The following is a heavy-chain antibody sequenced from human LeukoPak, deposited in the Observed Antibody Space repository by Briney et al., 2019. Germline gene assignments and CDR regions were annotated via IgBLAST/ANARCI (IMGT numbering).Heavy chain of an antibody. CDR1: GGSISSSSYY. J-gene: IGHJ4*02. CDR3: ASAVPSPGSSSWAQFDY. D-gene: IGHD6-13*01. V-gene: IGHV4-39*01. CDR2: IYYSGSI. Sequence: SETLSLTCTVSGGSISSSSYYWGWIRQPPGKGLEWIGSIYYSGSIYHNPSLKSRVTISVDTSKNQFSLKLSSVTAADTAVYYCASAVPSPGSSSWAQFDYWGQGTLVTVSS.